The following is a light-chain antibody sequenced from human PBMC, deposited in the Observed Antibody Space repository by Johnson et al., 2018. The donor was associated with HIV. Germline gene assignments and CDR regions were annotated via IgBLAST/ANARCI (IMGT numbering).Light chain of an antibody. V-gene: IGLV1-51*02. CDR1: SSNIGNNY. J-gene: IGLJ1*01. CDR3: GTWDSSLSAYV. CDR2: ENN. Sequence: QSMLTQPPSVSAAPGQKVTISCSGSSSNIGNNYVSWYQQLPGTAPKLLIYENNKRPSGIPDRFSGSKSGTSATLGITGLQTGAEADYYCGTWDSSLSAYVFGTGTKVTGL.